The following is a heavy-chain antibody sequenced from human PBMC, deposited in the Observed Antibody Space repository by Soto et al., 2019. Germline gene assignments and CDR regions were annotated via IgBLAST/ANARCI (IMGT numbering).Heavy chain of an antibody. CDR1: GYTFTSYY. CDR3: ARVELGNAGMDV. CDR2: INPSGGST. J-gene: IGHJ6*02. Sequence: ASVKVSCTASGYTFTSYYMHWVRQAPGQGLEWMGIINPSGGSTSYAQKFQGRVTMTRDTSTSTVYMELSSLRSEDTAVYYCARVELGNAGMDVWGQGTTVTVSS. V-gene: IGHV1-46*01. D-gene: IGHD1-1*01.